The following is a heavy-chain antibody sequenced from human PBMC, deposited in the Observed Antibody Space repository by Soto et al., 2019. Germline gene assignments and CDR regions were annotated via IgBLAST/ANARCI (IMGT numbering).Heavy chain of an antibody. D-gene: IGHD6-13*01. Sequence: ASVKVSCKVSGYTLTELSMHWVRQAPGKGLEWMGGFDPEDGETIYAQKFQGRVTMTEDTSTDTAYMELSSLRSEDTAVYYCATVRGYSSSWYLGYYYYYGMDVWGQGTTVTVSS. CDR2: FDPEDGET. J-gene: IGHJ6*02. CDR3: ATVRGYSSSWYLGYYYYYGMDV. CDR1: GYTLTELS. V-gene: IGHV1-24*01.